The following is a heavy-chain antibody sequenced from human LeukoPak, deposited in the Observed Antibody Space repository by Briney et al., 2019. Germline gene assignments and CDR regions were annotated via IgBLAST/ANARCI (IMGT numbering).Heavy chain of an antibody. CDR3: ARGGWLDI. Sequence: GGSLRLSCAASGFTFSSYWMHWVRQAPGKGLVWVSHINSDGISTGYVDSVKGRFIISRDNAKNTLYLQMNSLRAGDTAVYYCARGGWLDIGGQGTMVTVSS. CDR1: GFTFSSYW. D-gene: IGHD6-19*01. V-gene: IGHV3-74*01. CDR2: INSDGIST. J-gene: IGHJ3*02.